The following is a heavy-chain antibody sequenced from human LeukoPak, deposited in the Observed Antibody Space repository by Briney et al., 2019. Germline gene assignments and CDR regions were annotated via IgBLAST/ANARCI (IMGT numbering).Heavy chain of an antibody. J-gene: IGHJ4*02. D-gene: IGHD1-26*01. V-gene: IGHV1-18*01. Sequence: GASVKVSCKASGYTFTSYGISWVRQAPGQGLEWMGWISAYNGNTNYAQQLQGRVTMTTDTSTSTAYMEVRSLRSDDTAVYYCARGGVEGIVGATTYGYWGQGTLVTVSS. CDR2: ISAYNGNT. CDR3: ARGGVEGIVGATTYGY. CDR1: GYTFTSYG.